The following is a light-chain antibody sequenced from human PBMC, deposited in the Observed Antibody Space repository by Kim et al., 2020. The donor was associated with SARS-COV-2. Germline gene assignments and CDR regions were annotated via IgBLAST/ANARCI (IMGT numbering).Light chain of an antibody. CDR3: QHYNDWPLT. V-gene: IGKV3-15*01. Sequence: LSPGERATLSCRASQSVSSDLAWYQQKPGQAPRLLIYGASTRSTGIPARFSGSGSGTEFTLTISSLQSEDFAVYYCQHYNDWPLTFGGGTKVYIK. CDR2: GAS. J-gene: IGKJ4*01. CDR1: QSVSSD.